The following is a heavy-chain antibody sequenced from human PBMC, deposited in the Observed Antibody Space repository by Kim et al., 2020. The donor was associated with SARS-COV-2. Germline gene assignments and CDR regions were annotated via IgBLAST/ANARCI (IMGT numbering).Heavy chain of an antibody. V-gene: IGHV3-30*18. Sequence: GGSLRLSCAASGFTFSSYGMHWVRQAPGKGLEWVAVISYDGSNKYYADSVKGRFTISRDNSKNTLYLQMNSLRAEDTAVYYCAKDHHYYDSSYYYGMDVWGQGTTVTVSS. CDR2: ISYDGSNK. J-gene: IGHJ6*02. CDR3: AKDHHYYDSSYYYGMDV. CDR1: GFTFSSYG. D-gene: IGHD3-22*01.